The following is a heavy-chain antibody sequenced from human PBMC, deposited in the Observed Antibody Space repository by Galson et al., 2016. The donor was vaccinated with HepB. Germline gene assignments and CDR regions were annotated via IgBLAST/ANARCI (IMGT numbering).Heavy chain of an antibody. CDR2: INPNSGGT. CDR1: GYTFTDNY. Sequence: SVKVSCKASGYTFTDNYMHWMRQAPEQGLEWMGWINPNSGGTSYAQKFQGRVTMTRDTSITTAYMELSSLKSDDTAVYYWARGGPIVVVQGPVKPPFWYWGQGTLVSVSS. D-gene: IGHD2-15*01. J-gene: IGHJ4*02. CDR3: ARGGPIVVVQGPVKPPFWY. V-gene: IGHV1-2*02.